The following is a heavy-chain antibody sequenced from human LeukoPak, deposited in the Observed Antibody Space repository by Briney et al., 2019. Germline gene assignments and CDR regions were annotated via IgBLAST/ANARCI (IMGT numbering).Heavy chain of an antibody. D-gene: IGHD2-2*01. V-gene: IGHV1-69*13. Sequence: ASVKVSCKASGGTFSSYAISWVRQAPGQGLEWMGGIIPIFGTANYAQKFQGRVTITADEPTSTAYMELSSLRSEDTAVYYCAREEGLGYCSSTSCYYLYWGQGTLVTVSS. J-gene: IGHJ4*02. CDR3: AREEGLGYCSSTSCYYLY. CDR2: IIPIFGTA. CDR1: GGTFSSYA.